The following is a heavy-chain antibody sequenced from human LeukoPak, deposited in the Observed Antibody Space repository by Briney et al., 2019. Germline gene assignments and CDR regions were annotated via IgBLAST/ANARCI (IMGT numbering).Heavy chain of an antibody. V-gene: IGHV3-30*18. CDR3: AKGYNWNDLDY. Sequence: GGSLRLPCAASGFTFSSYGMHWVRQAPGKGLEWVAVISYDGSNKYYADSVKGRFTISRDNSKNTLYLQMNSLRAEDTAVYYCAKGYNWNDLDYWGQGTLVTVSS. CDR2: ISYDGSNK. J-gene: IGHJ4*02. CDR1: GFTFSSYG. D-gene: IGHD1-20*01.